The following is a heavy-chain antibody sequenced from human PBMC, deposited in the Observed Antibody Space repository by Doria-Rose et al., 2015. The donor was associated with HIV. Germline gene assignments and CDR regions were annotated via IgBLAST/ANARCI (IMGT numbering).Heavy chain of an antibody. CDR1: GSFSSYV. Sequence: GSFSSYVISWVRQAPGQGLEWMGGIIPMFGTADYARKFQGRVTITADESTSTGYMELSSLRSEDTAVYYCARDLVSGSTDWGQGTLVTVSS. CDR3: ARDLVSGSTD. D-gene: IGHD1-26*01. V-gene: IGHV1-69*01. J-gene: IGHJ4*02. CDR2: IIPMFGTA.